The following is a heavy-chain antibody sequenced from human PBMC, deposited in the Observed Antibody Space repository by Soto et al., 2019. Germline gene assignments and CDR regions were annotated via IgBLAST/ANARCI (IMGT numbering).Heavy chain of an antibody. J-gene: IGHJ6*02. CDR2: INAGNGNT. Sequence: ASVNVSCKASGYTFTRYAMHWGRQAPGQRLEWMGWINAGNGNTKYSQKFQGRVTITRDTSASTAYMELSSLRSEDTAVYYCARDPSYYGMDVWGQGTTVTVSS. V-gene: IGHV1-3*01. CDR1: GYTFTRYA. CDR3: ARDPSYYGMDV.